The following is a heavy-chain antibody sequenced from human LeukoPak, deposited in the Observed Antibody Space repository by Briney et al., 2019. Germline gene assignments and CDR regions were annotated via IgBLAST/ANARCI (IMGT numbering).Heavy chain of an antibody. CDR1: GGSISSGSYY. Sequence: SQTLSLTCTVSGGSISSGSYYWSWIRQPAGKGLEWIGHIYDSGNTNYNPSLKSRVTILADTSKSQFSLKLNSVTAADTAVYFCATRGGFELFFALWAQGTRVTVSS. CDR3: ATRGGFELFFAL. V-gene: IGHV4-61*09. J-gene: IGHJ4*02. D-gene: IGHD3-16*01. CDR2: IYDSGNT.